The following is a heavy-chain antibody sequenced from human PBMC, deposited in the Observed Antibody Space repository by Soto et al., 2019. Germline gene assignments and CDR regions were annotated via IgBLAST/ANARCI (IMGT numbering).Heavy chain of an antibody. CDR2: ISWDSDTI. J-gene: IGHJ4*02. D-gene: IGHD6-25*01. V-gene: IGHV3-9*01. CDR3: AKTSSGHQLNYFDY. Sequence: SLRLSCAASGFTFDDYAMHWVRQAPGKGLEWVSNISWDSDTIGYADSVKGRFTISRDNAENSLYLQMNSLRAEDTALYYCAKTSSGHQLNYFDYWGQGTLVTVSS. CDR1: GFTFDDYA.